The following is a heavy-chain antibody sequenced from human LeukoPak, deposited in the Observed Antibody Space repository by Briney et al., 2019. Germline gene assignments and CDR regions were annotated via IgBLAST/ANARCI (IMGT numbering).Heavy chain of an antibody. Sequence: GGSLRLSCAASGFTFDDYAMHWVRQAPGKGLERVSGISWNSGSIGYADSVKGRFTISRDNAKNSLYLQMNSLRAEDTALYYCAKGPNYYDSSGYVDYWGQGTLVTVSS. CDR3: AKGPNYYDSSGYVDY. D-gene: IGHD3-22*01. CDR1: GFTFDDYA. CDR2: ISWNSGSI. J-gene: IGHJ4*02. V-gene: IGHV3-9*01.